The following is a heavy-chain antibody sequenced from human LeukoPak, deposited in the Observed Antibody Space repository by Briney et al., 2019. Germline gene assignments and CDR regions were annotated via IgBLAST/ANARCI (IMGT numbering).Heavy chain of an antibody. J-gene: IGHJ4*02. CDR2: ISSSSYI. Sequence: PGGSLRLSCSASGFTFSSYSMNWVRQAPGKGLEWVSSISSSSYIYYADSVKGRFTISRDNAKNSLYLQMNSLRAEDTAVYYCARGFPYYDFWSGYFGYWGQGTLVTVSS. CDR1: GFTFSSYS. CDR3: ARGFPYYDFWSGYFGY. D-gene: IGHD3-3*01. V-gene: IGHV3-21*01.